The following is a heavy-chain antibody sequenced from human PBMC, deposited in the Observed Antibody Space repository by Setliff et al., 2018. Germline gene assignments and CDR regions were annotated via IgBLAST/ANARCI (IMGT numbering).Heavy chain of an antibody. CDR1: GFDFSYYY. Sequence: SLRLSCAASGFDFSYYYMSWARQAPGKGLEWISKISGDGRTIYQADSVRGRFTISRDNADNSLYLQMNSPRADDTALYYCARDGVFYAMDVWGQGTTVTVSS. D-gene: IGHD2-2*01. CDR3: ARDGVFYAMDV. CDR2: ISGDGRTI. V-gene: IGHV3-11*04. J-gene: IGHJ6*02.